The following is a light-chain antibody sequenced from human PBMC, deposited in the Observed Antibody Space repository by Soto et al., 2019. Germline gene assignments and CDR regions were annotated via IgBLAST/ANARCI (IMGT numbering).Light chain of an antibody. J-gene: IGKJ2*02. CDR3: QQYGSSPGT. Sequence: EIVLTQSPGTLSLSPGERATLSCRASQSVSSSYLAWYQQXXXXAPRLLIYGASSRATGIPDRFSGSGSGTDFTLTISRLEPEDFAVYYCQQYGSSPGTFGQGTKLEIK. CDR1: QSVSSSY. V-gene: IGKV3-20*01. CDR2: GAS.